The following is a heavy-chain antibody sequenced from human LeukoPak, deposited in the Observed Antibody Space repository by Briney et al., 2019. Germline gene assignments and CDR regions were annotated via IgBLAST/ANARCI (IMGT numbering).Heavy chain of an antibody. CDR3: ARDRAVGCSGGSCYPIDY. Sequence: GGSLRLSCAASEFTFSRNAMHWVRQAPGKGLEWVAVISYDGSNKYYADSVKGRFTISRDSSKDTLYLQMNSLRAEDTAVYYCARDRAVGCSGGSCYPIDYWGQGTLVTVSS. V-gene: IGHV3-30*04. CDR1: EFTFSRNA. J-gene: IGHJ4*02. CDR2: ISYDGSNK. D-gene: IGHD2-15*01.